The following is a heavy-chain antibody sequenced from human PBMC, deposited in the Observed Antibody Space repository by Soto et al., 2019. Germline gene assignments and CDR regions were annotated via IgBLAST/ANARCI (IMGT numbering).Heavy chain of an antibody. J-gene: IGHJ6*02. Sequence: SVKVSCQASGGTFSSYAISWVRQAPGQGLEWMGGIIPIFGTANYAQKFQGRVTITADESTSTAYMELSSLRSEDTAVYYCARKSAIFGVGPIPPYYYGMDVWGQGNTVTVSS. CDR1: GGTFSSYA. D-gene: IGHD3-3*01. CDR2: IIPIFGTA. CDR3: ARKSAIFGVGPIPPYYYGMDV. V-gene: IGHV1-69*13.